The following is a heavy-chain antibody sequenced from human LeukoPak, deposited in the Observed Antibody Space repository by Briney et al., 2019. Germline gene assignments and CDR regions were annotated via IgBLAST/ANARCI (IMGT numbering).Heavy chain of an antibody. CDR2: ISSSSSYI. D-gene: IGHD3-9*01. V-gene: IGHV3-21*01. CDR3: ARDILTGYTGFDYYYGMDV. Sequence: GGSLRLSCAASGFTFSSYSMNWVRQAPGKGLEWVSSISSSSSYIYYADSVKGRFTISRDNAKNSLYLQMNSLRAEDTAVYYCARDILTGYTGFDYYYGMDVWGQGTTVTVSS. J-gene: IGHJ6*02. CDR1: GFTFSSYS.